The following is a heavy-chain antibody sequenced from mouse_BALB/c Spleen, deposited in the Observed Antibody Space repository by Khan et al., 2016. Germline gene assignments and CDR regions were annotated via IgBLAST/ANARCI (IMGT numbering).Heavy chain of an antibody. J-gene: IGHJ2*01. Sequence: EVKLEESGGGLVQPGGSMKLSCVASGFTFRNYWMNWVRQSPEKGLEWVAEIRGKSNNYATHHAESVKGRFNISRDDSKSSVYLQMNNLRAEDTGTYFCTSEGNWGQGTTLTVAS. CDR1: GFTFRNYW. CDR2: IRGKSNNYAT. CDR3: TSEGN. V-gene: IGHV6-6*02.